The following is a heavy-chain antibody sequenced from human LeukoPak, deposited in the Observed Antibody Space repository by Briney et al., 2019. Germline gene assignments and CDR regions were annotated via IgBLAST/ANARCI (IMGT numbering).Heavy chain of an antibody. CDR1: GFTFSSYA. V-gene: IGHV3-30*04. D-gene: IGHD2-15*01. Sequence: GGSLRLSCAASGFTFSSYAIHWVRQAPGKGLEWVALTSSDGSNKKYAASVKGRFTISRDNSKNTLYLQMNSLRTEDTAVYYCARASTGAAVNWFFDLWGRGTLVTVSS. CDR2: TSSDGSNK. J-gene: IGHJ2*01. CDR3: ARASTGAAVNWFFDL.